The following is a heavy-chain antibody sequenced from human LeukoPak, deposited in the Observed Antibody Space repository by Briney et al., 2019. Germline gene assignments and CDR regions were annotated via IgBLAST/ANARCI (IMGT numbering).Heavy chain of an antibody. CDR2: INPNSGGT. CDR1: GGTFSSYA. J-gene: IGHJ4*02. V-gene: IGHV1-2*02. CDR3: ATLGSGWPIFDY. Sequence: ASVKVSCKASGGTFSSYAISWVRQAPGQGLEWMGWINPNSGGTNYAQKFQGRVTMTRDTPISTAYMELSRLRSDDTAVYYCATLGSGWPIFDYWGQGTLVTVSS. D-gene: IGHD6-19*01.